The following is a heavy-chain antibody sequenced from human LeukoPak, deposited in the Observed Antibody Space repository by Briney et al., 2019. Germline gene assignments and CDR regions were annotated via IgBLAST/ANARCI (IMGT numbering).Heavy chain of an antibody. CDR3: ARAPPYYYDSSGYLPDY. Sequence: SETLSLTCTVSGYSISSGYYWGWIRQPPGKGLEWIGSIYHSGSTYYNPSLKSRVTISVDTSKNQFSLKLSSVTAADTAVYYCARAPPYYYDSSGYLPDYWGQGTLVTVSS. J-gene: IGHJ4*02. CDR2: IYHSGST. D-gene: IGHD3-22*01. CDR1: GYSISSGYY. V-gene: IGHV4-38-2*02.